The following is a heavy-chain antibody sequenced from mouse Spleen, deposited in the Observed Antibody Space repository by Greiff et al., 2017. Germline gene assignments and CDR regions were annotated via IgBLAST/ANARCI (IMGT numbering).Heavy chain of an antibody. D-gene: IGHD2-4*01. CDR2: IWSDGST. Sequence: QVQLKETGPGLVAPSQSLSITCTVSGFSLTSYGVHWVRQPPGKGLEWLVVIWSDGSTNYNSALKSRLSISKDNSKSQVFLKMNSLQTDDTAMYYCARSTMITTVFAYWGQGTLVTVSA. J-gene: IGHJ3*01. CDR1: GFSLTSYG. CDR3: ARSTMITTVFAY. V-gene: IGHV2-6*03.